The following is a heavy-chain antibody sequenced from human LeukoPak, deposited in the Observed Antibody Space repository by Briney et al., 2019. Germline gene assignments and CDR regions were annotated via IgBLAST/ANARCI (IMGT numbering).Heavy chain of an antibody. J-gene: IGHJ5*02. V-gene: IGHV4-61*02. Sequence: SETLSLTCTVSGGSISSGSYYWSWIRQPAGKGLEWIGRIYTSGSTNYNPPLKSRVTISVDTSKNQFSLKLSSVTAADTAVYYCASHSRYCSSTSCYAETNWFDPWGQGTLVTVSS. CDR1: GGSISSGSYY. CDR3: ASHSRYCSSTSCYAETNWFDP. D-gene: IGHD2-2*01. CDR2: IYTSGST.